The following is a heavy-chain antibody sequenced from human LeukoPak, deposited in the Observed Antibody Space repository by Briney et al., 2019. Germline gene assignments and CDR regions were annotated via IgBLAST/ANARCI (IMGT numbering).Heavy chain of an antibody. V-gene: IGHV4-38-2*02. D-gene: IGHD2-2*01. J-gene: IGHJ4*02. CDR1: GYSISSGYD. CDR3: ARGYCSSTSCYANDY. CDR2: IYYRRTT. Sequence: SETLSLTCTVSGYSISSGYDWGWIRPPPGKGLEWIGSIYYRRTTYYNPSLKSRVTISINTSENQFSLRLSSMTAADTAVYYCARGYCSSTSCYANDYWGQGTLVTVSS.